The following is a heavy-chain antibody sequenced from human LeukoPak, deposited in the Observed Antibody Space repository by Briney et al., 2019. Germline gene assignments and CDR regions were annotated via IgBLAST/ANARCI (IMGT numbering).Heavy chain of an antibody. CDR2: IYYSWST. Sequence: SETLSLTCTVSGGSISSYYWSWIRQPPGKGLEWIGYIYYSWSTNYNPSLKSRVTISVDTSKNQFSLKLSSVTAADTAVYYCARVGDCGGDCSHFDYWGQGTLVTVSS. CDR3: ARVGDCGGDCSHFDY. D-gene: IGHD2-21*02. V-gene: IGHV4-59*01. CDR1: GGSISSYY. J-gene: IGHJ4*02.